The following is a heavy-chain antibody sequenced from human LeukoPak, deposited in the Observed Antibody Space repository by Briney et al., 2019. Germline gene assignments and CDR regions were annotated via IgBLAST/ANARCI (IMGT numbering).Heavy chain of an antibody. CDR3: ARGPHIVGATTSYYFDY. CDR1: GASVSGYY. Sequence: PSAALSLTCAVSGASVSGYYWSWLRQPPGKELEWIGYFYHSGTTNYNPSLQSRVNIPVDTSKNQFSLRLTSVTAADTAVYYCARGPHIVGATTSYYFDYWGQGTLVTVSS. J-gene: IGHJ4*02. CDR2: FYHSGTT. D-gene: IGHD1-26*01. V-gene: IGHV4-59*08.